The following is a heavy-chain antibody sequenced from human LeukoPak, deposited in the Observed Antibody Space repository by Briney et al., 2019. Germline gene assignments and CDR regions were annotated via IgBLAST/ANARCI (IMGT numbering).Heavy chain of an antibody. CDR2: IIPIFGTA. V-gene: IGHV1-69*13. CDR1: GGTFSSYA. CDR3: ARDHCGGDCPFDY. J-gene: IGHJ4*02. D-gene: IGHD2-21*02. Sequence: GASVKVSCKASGGTFSSYAISWVRQAPGQGLEWMGGIIPIFGTANYAQKFQGRVTITADESTSTAYMELSSLGSEDTAVYYCARDHCGGDCPFDYWGQGTLVTVSS.